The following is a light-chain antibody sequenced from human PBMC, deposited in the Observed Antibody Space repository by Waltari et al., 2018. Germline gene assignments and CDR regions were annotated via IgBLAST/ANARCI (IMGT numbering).Light chain of an antibody. CDR1: SGDVGGYKY. CDR3: SSYTSSSTLA. J-gene: IGLJ2*01. CDR2: DVT. Sequence: PASVSGSPGQSITISCTGTSGDVGGYKYVSWYQQHPGKAPKLMIYDVTNRPSGVSNRFSGSKSGNTASLTISGLQAEDEADYYCSSYTSSSTLAFGGGTKLTVL. V-gene: IGLV2-14*03.